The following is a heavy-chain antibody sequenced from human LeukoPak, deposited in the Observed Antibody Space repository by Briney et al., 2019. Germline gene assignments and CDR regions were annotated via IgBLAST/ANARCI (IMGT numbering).Heavy chain of an antibody. CDR3: ARGRYCSGGSCYLVY. V-gene: IGHV4-59*01. Sequence: SETLSLTCTVSGGSISSYYWSWIRQPPGEGLEWIGYIYYSGNTNYNPSLKSRVTISVGTSKNQFSLKLNSVTAADTAVYYCARGRYCSGGSCYLVYWGQGTLVTVSS. D-gene: IGHD2-15*01. J-gene: IGHJ4*02. CDR1: GGSISSYY. CDR2: IYYSGNT.